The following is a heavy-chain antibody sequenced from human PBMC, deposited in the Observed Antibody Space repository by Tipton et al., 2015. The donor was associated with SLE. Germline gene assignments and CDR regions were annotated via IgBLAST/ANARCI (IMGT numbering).Heavy chain of an antibody. D-gene: IGHD3-10*01. CDR3: ARDGIRGRFPY. CDR2: INIGNGNT. J-gene: IGHJ4*02. Sequence: QLVQFGPEVKMPGASVKLSCKASGYTFTSYAIHWVRQAPGQRLEWMGWINIGNGNTKYSQKFQGRVTITRDTSAGTAYMGLRSLRSDDTAVYYCARDGIRGRFPYWGQGTLVTVSS. CDR1: GYTFTSYA. V-gene: IGHV1-3*04.